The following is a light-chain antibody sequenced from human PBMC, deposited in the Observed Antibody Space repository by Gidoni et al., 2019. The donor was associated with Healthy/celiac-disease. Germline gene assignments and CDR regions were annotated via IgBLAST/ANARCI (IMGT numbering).Light chain of an antibody. CDR3: QQYNSYSG. V-gene: IGKV1-5*03. CDR1: QSISSW. J-gene: IGKJ1*01. Sequence: DIQMTQSPSTLSASEGDRVTITGRASQSISSWLAWYQQKPGKAPKLLIYKASSLESGVPSRFSGSGSGTEFTLTISSLQPDDFATYYCQQYNSYSGFGQGTKVEIK. CDR2: KAS.